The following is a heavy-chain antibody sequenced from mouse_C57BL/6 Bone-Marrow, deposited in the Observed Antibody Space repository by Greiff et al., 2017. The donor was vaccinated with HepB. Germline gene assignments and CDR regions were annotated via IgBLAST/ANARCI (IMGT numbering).Heavy chain of an antibody. CDR3: ARRRLAWFAY. CDR1: GYAFSSSW. V-gene: IGHV1-82*01. D-gene: IGHD1-2*01. J-gene: IGHJ3*01. Sequence: ESGPELVKPGASVKISCKASGYAFSSSWMNWVKQRPGKGLEWIGRIYPGDGDTNYNGKFKGKATLTADKSSSTAYMQLSSLTSEDSAVYFCARRRLAWFAYWGQGTLVTVSA. CDR2: IYPGDGDT.